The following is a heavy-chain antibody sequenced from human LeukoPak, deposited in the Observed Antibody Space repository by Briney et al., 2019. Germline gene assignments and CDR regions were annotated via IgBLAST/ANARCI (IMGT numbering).Heavy chain of an antibody. Sequence: SETLSLTCAVYGGSFSGYYWSWIRQPPGKGLEWIGEINHSGSTNYNPSLKSRVTISVDTSKNQFSLKRSSVTAADTAVYYCASLSTIFGVVRDYWGQGTLVTVSS. CDR1: GGSFSGYY. J-gene: IGHJ4*02. CDR2: INHSGST. D-gene: IGHD3-3*01. V-gene: IGHV4-34*01. CDR3: ASLSTIFGVVRDY.